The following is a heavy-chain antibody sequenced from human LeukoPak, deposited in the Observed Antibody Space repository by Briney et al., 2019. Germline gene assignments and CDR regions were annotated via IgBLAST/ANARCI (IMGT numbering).Heavy chain of an antibody. CDR1: GFTFSDYY. V-gene: IGHV3-11*01. Sequence: PGGSLRLSCAASGFTFSDYYMSWIRQAPGKGLEWVSYISSSDSTIYYADSVKGRFTISRDNAKNSLYLQMNSLRAEDTAVYYCAREIQSDLQTLNFDYWGQGTLVTVSS. J-gene: IGHJ4*02. CDR2: ISSSDSTI. CDR3: AREIQSDLQTLNFDY. D-gene: IGHD2-21*02.